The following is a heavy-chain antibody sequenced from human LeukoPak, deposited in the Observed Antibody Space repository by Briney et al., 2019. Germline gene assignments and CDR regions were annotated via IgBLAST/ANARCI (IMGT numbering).Heavy chain of an antibody. V-gene: IGHV1-69-2*01. CDR3: ATAGYYYDSIGYYSLDY. Sequence: GATVKISCKASGCTFTDYYMNWVQQAPGKGLEWMGRVDPEDGETIYAEKFQGRVTITADTSTDTAYMELSSLRSEDTAVYYCATAGYYYDSIGYYSLDYWGQGTLVTVSS. D-gene: IGHD3-22*01. CDR1: GCTFTDYY. CDR2: VDPEDGET. J-gene: IGHJ4*02.